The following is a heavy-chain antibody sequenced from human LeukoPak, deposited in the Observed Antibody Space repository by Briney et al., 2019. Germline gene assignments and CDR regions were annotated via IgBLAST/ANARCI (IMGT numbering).Heavy chain of an antibody. V-gene: IGHV3-66*01. J-gene: IGHJ3*02. CDR1: GFTVSSNY. Sequence: GGSLRLSCAASGFTVSSNYMSWVRQAPGKGLEWVSVIYSGGRTYYADSVNGRFTISRDNSKNTLYLQMNSLRAEDTAVYYCARDLWGVGFDIWGQGTMVTVSS. CDR3: ARDLWGVGFDI. CDR2: IYSGGRT. D-gene: IGHD1-26*01.